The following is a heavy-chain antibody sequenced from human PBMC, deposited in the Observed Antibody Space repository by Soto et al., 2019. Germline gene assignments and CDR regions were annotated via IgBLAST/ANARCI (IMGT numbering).Heavy chain of an antibody. D-gene: IGHD5-12*01. CDR3: AREVEMATNHFDY. CDR1: GFTFSSYG. V-gene: IGHV3-33*01. J-gene: IGHJ4*02. CDR2: IWYDGSNK. Sequence: QVQLVESGGGVVQPGRSLSLSCAASGFTFSSYGMHWVRQAPGKGLEWVAVIWYDGSNKYYADSVKGRFTISRDNSKNTLYLQMNSLRAEDTAVYYCAREVEMATNHFDYWGQGTLVTVSS.